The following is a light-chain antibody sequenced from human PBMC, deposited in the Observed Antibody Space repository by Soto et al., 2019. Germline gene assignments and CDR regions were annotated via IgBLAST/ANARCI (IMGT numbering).Light chain of an antibody. J-gene: IGLJ1*01. CDR3: SSYTSSSPHV. V-gene: IGLV2-14*01. CDR1: SSDVGGYNY. CDR2: EVS. Sequence: QSALTQPASVSGSPGQSISISCTGTSSDVGGYNYVSWYQQHPGKAPKLMIYEVSNRPSGVPNRFSGSKSGTTASLTISGVQAEDEDDYHCSSYTSSSPHVFGTGTKLTVL.